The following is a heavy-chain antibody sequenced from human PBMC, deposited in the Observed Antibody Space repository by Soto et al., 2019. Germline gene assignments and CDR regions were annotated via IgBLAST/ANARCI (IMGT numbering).Heavy chain of an antibody. D-gene: IGHD1-20*01. V-gene: IGHV4-34*01. CDR1: GGSFSGYY. Sequence: SETLSLTCAVYGGSFSGYYWSWIRQPPGKGLEWIGEINHSGSTNYNPSLKSRVTISVDTSKNQFSLKLSSVTAADTAVYYCARGGPITSYYFDYWGQGTLVTVSS. J-gene: IGHJ4*02. CDR2: INHSGST. CDR3: ARGGPITSYYFDY.